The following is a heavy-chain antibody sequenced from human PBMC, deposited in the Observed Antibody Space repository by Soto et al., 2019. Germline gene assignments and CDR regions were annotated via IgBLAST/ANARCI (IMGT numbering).Heavy chain of an antibody. J-gene: IGHJ4*02. Sequence: QVQLVQSGAEVKKPGSSVKVSCKASGGTFSSYVVNWVRQAPGQGLQWMGGIIPPFGTTIYAQRFQGRVTITADESTTTAYMEVNSLRSEDTAVYYCARAAPYTAPDFWGQGTRVTVAS. CDR3: ARAAPYTAPDF. CDR1: GGTFSSYV. V-gene: IGHV1-69*12. CDR2: IIPPFGTT. D-gene: IGHD3-16*01.